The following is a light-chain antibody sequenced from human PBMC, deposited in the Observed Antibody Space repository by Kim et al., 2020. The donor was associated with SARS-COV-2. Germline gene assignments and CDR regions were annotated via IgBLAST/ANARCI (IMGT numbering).Light chain of an antibody. J-gene: IGLJ3*02. CDR3: QSYDISNQV. V-gene: IGLV6-57*01. Sequence: NFMLTHPHSVSESPGKTVTISCTRSSGSIASNYVQWYQQRPGSSPTTVIYEDNQRPSGVPDRFSGSIDSSSNSASLTISELKTEDEADYYCQSYDISNQVFGGGTKLTVL. CDR2: EDN. CDR1: SGSIASNY.